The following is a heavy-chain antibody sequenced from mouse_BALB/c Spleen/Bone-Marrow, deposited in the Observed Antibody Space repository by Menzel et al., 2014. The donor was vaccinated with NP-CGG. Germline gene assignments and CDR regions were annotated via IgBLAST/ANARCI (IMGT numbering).Heavy chain of an antibody. CDR1: DYTFTTYW. Sequence: VKLMESGPDLVRPGSSVKMSSKASDYTFTTYWMHWVKQRPGQGLEWIGMIDPSTSETRLNQKFKDKATLIVDKSSNTAYMQLSSLTSEDSAVYYCATRTLAMDYWGQGTSVTVSS. CDR3: ATRTLAMDY. CDR2: IDPSTSET. J-gene: IGHJ4*01. V-gene: IGHV1-74*01.